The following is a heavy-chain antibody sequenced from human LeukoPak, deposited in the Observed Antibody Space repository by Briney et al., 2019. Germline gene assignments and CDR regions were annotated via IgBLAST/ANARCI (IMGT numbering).Heavy chain of an antibody. J-gene: IGHJ3*02. CDR3: AGGYCSDTSCYNAFDI. V-gene: IGHV4-34*01. CDR2: INQSGST. CDR1: GASFRGYY. D-gene: IGHD2-2*02. Sequence: SETLSLTCAVYGASFRGYYWSWIRQPPGQGLEWIGEINQSGSTNYNPSLRSRVTISVDTSKNQFSLNLSSVTAADTAVYYCAGGYCSDTSCYNAFDIWDQGAMVTVSS.